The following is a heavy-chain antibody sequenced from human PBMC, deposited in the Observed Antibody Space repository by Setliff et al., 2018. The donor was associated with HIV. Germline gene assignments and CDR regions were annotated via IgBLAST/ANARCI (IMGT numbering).Heavy chain of an antibody. V-gene: IGHV4-59*01. J-gene: IGHJ4*02. CDR2: IYYSGST. CDR3: ARAPRIFPEFNNPHPHFDH. Sequence: SETLSLTCTVSGGSISRYYWSWIRQPPGKGLEWIGYIYYSGSTNYNPSLKSRVTISVDTSKKQFSLRLSSVTAADTAVYFCARAPRIFPEFNNPHPHFDHWGQGTLVTVSS. CDR1: GGSISRYY. D-gene: IGHD3-3*01.